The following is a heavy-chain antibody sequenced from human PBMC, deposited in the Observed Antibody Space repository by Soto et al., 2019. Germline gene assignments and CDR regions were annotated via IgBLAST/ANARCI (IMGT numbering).Heavy chain of an antibody. Sequence: GGSLRLSCAASGFIFSDSTMHWVRQASGKGLEWVGRIRSKANNYATAYAASVKGRFTISRDDSKNTAYLQMNSLKTEDTAVYYCNAKATTGTPPSDYWGQGTLVTVSS. J-gene: IGHJ4*02. CDR2: IRSKANNYAT. CDR1: GFIFSDST. D-gene: IGHD6-13*01. V-gene: IGHV3-73*01. CDR3: NAKATTGTPPSDY.